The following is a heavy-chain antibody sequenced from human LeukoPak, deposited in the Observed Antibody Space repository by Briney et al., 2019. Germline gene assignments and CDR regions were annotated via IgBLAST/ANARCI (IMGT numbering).Heavy chain of an antibody. D-gene: IGHD3-22*01. CDR2: ISYDGSNK. J-gene: IGHJ5*02. CDR3: ATTAGVVVNNVPPES. CDR1: GFTFSSYA. V-gene: IGHV3-30-3*01. Sequence: PGGSLRLSCAASGFTFSSYAMHWVRQAPGKGLEWVAVISYDGSNKYYADSVKGRFTISRDNSKNTLYLQMNSLRAEDTAVYYCATTAGVVVNNVPPESWGQGTLVTVSS.